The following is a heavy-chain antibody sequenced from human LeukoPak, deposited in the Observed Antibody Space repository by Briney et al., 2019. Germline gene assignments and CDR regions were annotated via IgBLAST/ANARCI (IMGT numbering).Heavy chain of an antibody. Sequence: GRSLRLSCAASGFTFSSYGMHWVRQAPGKGLEWVAVISYDGSNKYYADSVKGRFTISRDNSKNTLYLRMNSLRAEDTAVYYCAKDGYPGPRYYYYGMDVWGQGTTVTVSS. CDR1: GFTFSSYG. CDR3: AKDGYPGPRYYYYGMDV. D-gene: IGHD5-18*01. J-gene: IGHJ6*02. CDR2: ISYDGSNK. V-gene: IGHV3-30*18.